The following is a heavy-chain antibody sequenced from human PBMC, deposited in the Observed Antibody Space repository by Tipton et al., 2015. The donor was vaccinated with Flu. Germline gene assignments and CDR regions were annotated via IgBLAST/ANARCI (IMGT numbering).Heavy chain of an antibody. D-gene: IGHD6-19*01. J-gene: IGHJ4*02. CDR2: INPNSGGT. CDR3: ARDLSPSIAVAGSTGTPGYY. CDR1: GYTFTGYY. Sequence: QVQLVQSGAEVKKPGASVKVSCKASGYTFTGYYMHWVRQAPGQGLEWMGWINPNSGGTNYAQKFQGWVTMTRDTSISTAYMELSRLRSDDTAVYYCARDLSPSIAVAGSTGTPGYYWGQGTLVTVSS. V-gene: IGHV1-2*04.